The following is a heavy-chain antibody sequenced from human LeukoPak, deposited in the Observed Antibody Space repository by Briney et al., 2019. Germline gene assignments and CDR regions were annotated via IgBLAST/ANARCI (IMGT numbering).Heavy chain of an antibody. CDR2: INPSGGST. D-gene: IGHD5-12*01. J-gene: IGHJ4*02. CDR1: GYTFTSYY. V-gene: IGHV1-46*01. Sequence: GASVKVSCKASGYTFTSYYMHWVRQAPGQGLEWMGIINPSGGSTSYAQKFQGRVTMTRDTSTSTVYMELSSLRSEDTAVYYCARDQGGYGLFDYWGQGTLVTASS. CDR3: ARDQGGYGLFDY.